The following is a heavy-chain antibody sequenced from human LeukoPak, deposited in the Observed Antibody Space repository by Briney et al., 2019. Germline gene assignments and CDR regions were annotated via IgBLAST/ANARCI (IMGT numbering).Heavy chain of an antibody. Sequence: GGCLRLSPVASGFTHRHNPMHCVSQGPGEGLGWGAFIQYDCNTIFYADSVKGRFTISRDNPKNTLYLQKHSLRTDDAAVYYCGKEQSGSYVHAFDPWGQGTVVTVSS. CDR2: IQYDCNTI. D-gene: IGHD3-3*01. CDR1: GFTHRHNP. V-gene: IGHV3-30*02. CDR3: GKEQSGSYVHAFDP. J-gene: IGHJ5*02.